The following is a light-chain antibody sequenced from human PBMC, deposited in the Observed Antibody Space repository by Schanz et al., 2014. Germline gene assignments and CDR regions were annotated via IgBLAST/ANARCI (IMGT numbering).Light chain of an antibody. Sequence: EIVMTQSPATLSVSPGERATLSCRASQSVSIHLVWYQQKPGQAPRLLLYGASNRATGIPDRFSGSGSGTDFALTISRLEPEDFAVYYCQQYGSSPLTFGQGTRLEIK. J-gene: IGKJ5*01. CDR2: GAS. CDR3: QQYGSSPLT. V-gene: IGKV3-20*01. CDR1: QSVSIH.